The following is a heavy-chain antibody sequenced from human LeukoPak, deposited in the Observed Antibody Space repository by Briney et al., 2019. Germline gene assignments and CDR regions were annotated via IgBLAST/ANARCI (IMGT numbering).Heavy chain of an antibody. J-gene: IGHJ6*02. CDR1: GYTFTSYD. CDR2: MNPNSGNT. V-gene: IGHV1-8*01. D-gene: IGHD3-16*01. CDR3: ARVSGVVRVYYYYYGMDV. Sequence: ASVKVSCTASGYTFTSYDINWVRQATGQGLEWMGWMNPNSGNTGYAQKFQGRVTMTRNTPISTAYMELSSLRSEDTAVYYCARVSGVVRVYYYYYGMDVWGQGTTVTVSS.